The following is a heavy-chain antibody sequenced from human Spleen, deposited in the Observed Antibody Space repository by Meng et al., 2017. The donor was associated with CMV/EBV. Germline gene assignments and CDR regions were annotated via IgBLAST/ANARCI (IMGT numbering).Heavy chain of an antibody. CDR1: GYTFSNYG. CDR2: ISGYSAKT. Sequence: ASVKVSCKASGYTFSNYGISWVRQAPGQGLEWLGWISGYSAKTFYVQSLQGRVTMTTDTSASTVYMELRGLRSDDTAVYYCARSPLIGNFDYWGQGTLVTVSS. D-gene: IGHD1-20*01. V-gene: IGHV1-18*01. J-gene: IGHJ4*02. CDR3: ARSPLIGNFDY.